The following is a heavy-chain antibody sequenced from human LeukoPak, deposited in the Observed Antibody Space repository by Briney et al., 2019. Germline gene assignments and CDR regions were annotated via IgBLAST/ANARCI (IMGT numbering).Heavy chain of an antibody. J-gene: IGHJ4*02. CDR1: GFTFSSHW. D-gene: IGHD6-25*01. V-gene: IGHV3-74*01. Sequence: GGSLRLSCAASGFTFSSHWMHWVRQAPGKGLVWVSRIKDDGSHTNYADSVKGRFTISRDNAKNTLSLQMNSLRAEDTAVYYCARGSGVITGIDEWGQGTLVTVSS. CDR3: ARGSGVITGIDE. CDR2: IKDDGSHT.